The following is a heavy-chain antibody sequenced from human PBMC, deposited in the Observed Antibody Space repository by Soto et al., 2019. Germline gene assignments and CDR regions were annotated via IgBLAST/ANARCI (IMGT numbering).Heavy chain of an antibody. CDR3: ARVRGSYRQAGYYYYMDV. J-gene: IGHJ6*03. D-gene: IGHD3-16*02. CDR1: GGSFSGYY. Sequence: SETLSLTCAVYGGSFSGYYWSWIRQPPGKGLEWIGEINHSGSTNYNPSLKSRVTISVDTSKNQFSLKLSSVTAAATAVYYSARVRGSYRQAGYYYYMDVWGKGTTVTVSS. V-gene: IGHV4-34*01. CDR2: INHSGST.